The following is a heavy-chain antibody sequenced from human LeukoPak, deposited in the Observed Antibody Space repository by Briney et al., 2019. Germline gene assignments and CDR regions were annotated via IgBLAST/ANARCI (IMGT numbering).Heavy chain of an antibody. D-gene: IGHD1-26*01. CDR1: GFSFSSYS. J-gene: IGHJ4*02. Sequence: GGSLRLSCAASGFSFSSYSMNWVRQAPGKGLEWVSYIGTSSSTIYYVDSVKGRFTISRDNSKNTLYLQMNSLRAEDTAVYYCAKEPTKWELRSLHWGQGTLVTVSS. V-gene: IGHV3-48*01. CDR3: AKEPTKWELRSLH. CDR2: IGTSSSTI.